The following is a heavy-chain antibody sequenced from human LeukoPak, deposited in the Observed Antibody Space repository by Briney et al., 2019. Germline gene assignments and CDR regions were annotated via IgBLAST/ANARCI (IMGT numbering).Heavy chain of an antibody. CDR2: ISAYNGNT. V-gene: IGHV1-18*01. CDR1: GYTFTSYG. D-gene: IGHD2/OR15-2a*01. CDR3: ARGRGAWGTTAWFDP. Sequence: GASVKVSCKASGYTFTSYGISWVRQAPGQGLEWMGWISAYNGNTNYAQKLQGRVTMTTDTSTSTAYMELRSLRSDDTAVYYCARGRGAWGTTAWFDPWGHGTLVTVSS. J-gene: IGHJ5*02.